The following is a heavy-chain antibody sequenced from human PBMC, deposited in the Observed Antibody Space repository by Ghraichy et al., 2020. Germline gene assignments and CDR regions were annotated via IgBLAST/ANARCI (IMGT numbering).Heavy chain of an antibody. CDR1: GGSISSYY. V-gene: IGHV4-59*01. Sequence: SQTLSLTCTVSGGSISSYYWSWIRQPPGKGLEWIGYIYYSGSTNYNPSLKSRVTISVDTSKNQFSLKLSSVTAADTAVYYCARTLPGIAVAGYWYFDLWGRCTLVTVSS. CDR2: IYYSGST. CDR3: ARTLPGIAVAGYWYFDL. J-gene: IGHJ2*01. D-gene: IGHD6-19*01.